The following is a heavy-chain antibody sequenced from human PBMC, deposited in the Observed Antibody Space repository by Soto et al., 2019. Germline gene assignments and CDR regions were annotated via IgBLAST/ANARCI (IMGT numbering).Heavy chain of an antibody. J-gene: IGHJ4*02. V-gene: IGHV3-74*01. CDR1: GFTFSNSW. CDR2: INADGTST. CDR3: VKVLARGVGVPRFYFDS. Sequence: DVQLVESGGGLVQPGGSLRLSCVASGFTFSNSWMHWVRQVSGKGLEWVSRINADGTSTSYADSVKGRFTISRDNAKNTLYLHVNSLRAEDTAVYYCVKVLARGVGVPRFYFDSWGQGALVTVSS. D-gene: IGHD2-2*01.